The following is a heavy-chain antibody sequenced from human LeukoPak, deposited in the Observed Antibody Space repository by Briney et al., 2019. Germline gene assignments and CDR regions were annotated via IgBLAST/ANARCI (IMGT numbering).Heavy chain of an antibody. CDR1: GGTFSSYA. D-gene: IGHD6-13*01. CDR3: ARGPYSSSWYSGDYYYYYMDV. V-gene: IGHV1-69*01. Sequence: SVKVSCKASGGTFSSYAIIWVRQAPGQGLEWMGGIIPIFGTANYAQKFQGRVTITADESTSTAYMELSSLRSEDTAVYYCARGPYSSSWYSGDYYYYYMDVWGKGTTVTVSS. J-gene: IGHJ6*03. CDR2: IIPIFGTA.